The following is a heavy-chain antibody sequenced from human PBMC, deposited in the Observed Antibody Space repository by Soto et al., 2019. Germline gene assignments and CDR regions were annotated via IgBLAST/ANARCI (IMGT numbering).Heavy chain of an antibody. CDR2: INPDSGGT. Sequence: ASVKVSCKASGYTFTGYYIHWLRQAPGQGLEWMGWINPDSGGTNYAQKFQGRVTMTRDTSISTAYMELSSLRSDDTAVYYCARPNRLGELSLFDYWGQGTLVTVSS. V-gene: IGHV1-2*02. D-gene: IGHD3-16*02. CDR1: GYTFTGYY. CDR3: ARPNRLGELSLFDY. J-gene: IGHJ4*02.